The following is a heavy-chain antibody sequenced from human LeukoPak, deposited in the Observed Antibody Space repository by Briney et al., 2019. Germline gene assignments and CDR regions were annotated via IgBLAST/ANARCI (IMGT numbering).Heavy chain of an antibody. V-gene: IGHV3-43*02. CDR2: ISGGGGST. J-gene: IGHJ5*02. CDR1: GFTFDDYA. Sequence: GGSLRLSCAASGFTFDDYAMHWVRQAPGKGLEWVSFISGGGGSTYYADSVKGRFTISRDNSKNSLYLQMNSLRTEDTALYYCAKDSRYSYYYDSSGLPAAWGQGTLVTVSS. CDR3: AKDSRYSYYYDSSGLPAA. D-gene: IGHD3-22*01.